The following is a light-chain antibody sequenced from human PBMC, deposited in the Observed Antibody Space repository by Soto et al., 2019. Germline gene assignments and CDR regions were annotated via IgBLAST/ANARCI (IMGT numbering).Light chain of an antibody. Sequence: DIQMTQSPSTLSASVGARGTITGRARQSISSWLAWYQQKPGKAPKLLIYKASSLESGVPSRFSGSGSGTEFTLTISSLQPDYFATYYCQQYNSYARTFGQGTKVEIK. V-gene: IGKV1-5*03. CDR1: QSISSW. J-gene: IGKJ1*01. CDR3: QQYNSYART. CDR2: KAS.